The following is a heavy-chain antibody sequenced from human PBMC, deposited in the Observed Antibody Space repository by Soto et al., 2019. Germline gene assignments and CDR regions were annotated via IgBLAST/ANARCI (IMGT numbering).Heavy chain of an antibody. CDR3: ARWGYKNGYRFDT. J-gene: IGHJ5*02. CDR1: GGSFSGYY. V-gene: IGHV4-34*01. D-gene: IGHD5-18*01. Sequence: SETLSLTCTVYGGSFSGYYWSWIRQPPGEGLEWIGEINHSGSTNYNPSLKSRVTISVDTSENQFSLKVSSVTAADTAVYYCARWGYKNGYRFDTWGQGTLVNVSS. CDR2: INHSGST.